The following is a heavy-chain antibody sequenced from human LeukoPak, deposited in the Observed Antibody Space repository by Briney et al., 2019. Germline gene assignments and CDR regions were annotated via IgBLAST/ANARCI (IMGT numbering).Heavy chain of an antibody. D-gene: IGHD6-6*01. Sequence: GESLQISCQGSGYSFFSYWIGWVRQMPGKGLEWMGIIYPGDSDTRYSPSFEGQVTISADKSINTAYLQWSSLKASDTAMYYCARRGIAARVPPDYWGQGTLVTVSS. J-gene: IGHJ4*02. CDR3: ARRGIAARVPPDY. CDR1: GYSFFSYW. CDR2: IYPGDSDT. V-gene: IGHV5-51*01.